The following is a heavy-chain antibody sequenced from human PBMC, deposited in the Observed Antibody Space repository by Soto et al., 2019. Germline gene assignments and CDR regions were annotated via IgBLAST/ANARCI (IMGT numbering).Heavy chain of an antibody. V-gene: IGHV3-72*01. CDR3: ARTAVAHYDYYGLDV. J-gene: IGHJ6*02. D-gene: IGHD2-15*01. CDR2: TRNRAHNDIT. Sequence: EVRLVESGGTLVQPGGSLRLSCAASGFTFSDHFMDWVRQAPGKGLEWVGRTRNRAHNDITEYAASVTGRFTISRDDSDDSLYLQMNSLKTEDTAMYYCARTAVAHYDYYGLDVWGHGTTVTVSS. CDR1: GFTFSDHF.